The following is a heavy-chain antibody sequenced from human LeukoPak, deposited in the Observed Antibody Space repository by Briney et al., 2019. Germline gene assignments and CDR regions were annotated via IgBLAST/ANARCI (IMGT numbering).Heavy chain of an antibody. CDR3: ARYRPPVLLLDY. V-gene: IGHV1-8*01. Sequence: GASVKVSCKASGYTFTSYDINWVRQATGQGLEWMGWMNPNSGNTGYAQKFQGRVTMTRNTSISTAYMELRSLRSDDTAVYYCARYRPPVLLLDYWGQGTLVTVSS. J-gene: IGHJ4*02. CDR2: MNPNSGNT. CDR1: GYTFTSYD. D-gene: IGHD3-10*01.